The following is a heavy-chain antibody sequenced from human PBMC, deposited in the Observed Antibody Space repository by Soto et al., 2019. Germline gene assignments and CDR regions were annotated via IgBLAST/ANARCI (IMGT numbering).Heavy chain of an antibody. V-gene: IGHV3-23*01. D-gene: IGHD3-22*01. Sequence: GGSLRLSCAASGFTFSSYAMSWVRQAPGKGLEWVSAISGSGGSTYYADSVKGRFTISRDNSKNTLYLQMNSLRAEDTAVYYCAKDLEMTPDSSGHFDYWGQGTLVTVSS. J-gene: IGHJ4*02. CDR3: AKDLEMTPDSSGHFDY. CDR1: GFTFSSYA. CDR2: ISGSGGST.